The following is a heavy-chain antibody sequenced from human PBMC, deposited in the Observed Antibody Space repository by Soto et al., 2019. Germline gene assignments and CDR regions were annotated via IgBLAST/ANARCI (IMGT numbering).Heavy chain of an antibody. CDR1: GGSFRGYD. Sequence: SETLWLTCAACGGSFRGYDWTWIRPPPGPGLERIGEINHSGSTNYNPSLKSRVSRSVDTSKTQFSLKLPSVTAADTAVYYCARDKNTGLFDYWGQGTLVTVSS. J-gene: IGHJ4*02. CDR3: ARDKNTGLFDY. V-gene: IGHV4-34*01. CDR2: INHSGST. D-gene: IGHD2-8*02.